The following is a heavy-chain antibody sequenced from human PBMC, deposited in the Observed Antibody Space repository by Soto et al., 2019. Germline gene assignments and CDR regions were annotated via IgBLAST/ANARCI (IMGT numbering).Heavy chain of an antibody. Sequence: GGSLRLSCAASGFTVSSNYMSWVRQAPGKGLEWVSVIYSGGSTYYADSVKGRFTISRDNSKNTLYLQMNSLRAEDTAVYYCARDRSEAIFGVVTHYYYYYMDVWGKGTTVTVSS. D-gene: IGHD3-3*01. J-gene: IGHJ6*03. CDR3: ARDRSEAIFGVVTHYYYYYMDV. V-gene: IGHV3-66*01. CDR2: IYSGGST. CDR1: GFTVSSNY.